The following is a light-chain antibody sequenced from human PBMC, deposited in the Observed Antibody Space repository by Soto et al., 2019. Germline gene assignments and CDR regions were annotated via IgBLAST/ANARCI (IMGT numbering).Light chain of an antibody. CDR3: QQYNNWPRT. CDR2: GAS. V-gene: IGKV3-15*01. CDR1: QSVSSD. Sequence: EIVMTQSAATLSVSPGERATLSCRASQSVSSDLAWYQQKPGQAPRLLMFGASTRATGIPARFSGSGSGTEFTLTISSLQSEDFAVYYCQQYNNWPRTFGQGTKVDIK. J-gene: IGKJ1*01.